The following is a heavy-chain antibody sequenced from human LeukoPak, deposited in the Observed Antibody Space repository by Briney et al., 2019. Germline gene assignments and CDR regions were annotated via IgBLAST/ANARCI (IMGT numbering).Heavy chain of an antibody. Sequence: SSETLSLTCAVYGGSFSGYYWSWIRQPPGKGLEWIGEINHSGSTNYNPSLKSRVTISVDTSKNQFSLKLSSVTAADTAVYYCARGGYSYGLPYMVVWGKGTTVTVSS. CDR2: INHSGST. CDR1: GGSFSGYY. V-gene: IGHV4-34*01. CDR3: ARGGYSYGLPYMVV. J-gene: IGHJ6*03. D-gene: IGHD5-18*01.